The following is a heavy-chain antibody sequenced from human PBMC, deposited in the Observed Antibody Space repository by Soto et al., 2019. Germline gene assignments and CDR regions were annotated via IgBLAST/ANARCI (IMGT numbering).Heavy chain of an antibody. CDR2: IYPGDSDT. D-gene: IGHD3-3*01. Sequence: PGESLKISCKGSGYSFTSYWIGWVRQMPGKGLEWMGIIYPGDSDTRYSPSFQGQVTISADKSISTAFLQWSSLKSSDTAMYYCARHVAYYDFWSGYYTGINYWGQGTLVTVSS. CDR3: ARHVAYYDFWSGYYTGINY. V-gene: IGHV5-51*01. J-gene: IGHJ4*02. CDR1: GYSFTSYW.